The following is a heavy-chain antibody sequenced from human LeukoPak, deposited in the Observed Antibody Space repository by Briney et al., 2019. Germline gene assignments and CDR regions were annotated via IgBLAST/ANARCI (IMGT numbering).Heavy chain of an antibody. Sequence: PSQTLSLTCTVSRGSVSSDGYYWSWIRQPPGKGLEWIGYIYYSGSTNYNPSLKSRVTISVDTSKNQFSLKLSSVTAADTAVYYCAASRDGYNRGGYFDLWGRGTLVTVSS. D-gene: IGHD5-24*01. CDR2: IYYSGST. J-gene: IGHJ2*01. CDR3: AASRDGYNRGGYFDL. CDR1: RGSVSSDGYY. V-gene: IGHV4-61*08.